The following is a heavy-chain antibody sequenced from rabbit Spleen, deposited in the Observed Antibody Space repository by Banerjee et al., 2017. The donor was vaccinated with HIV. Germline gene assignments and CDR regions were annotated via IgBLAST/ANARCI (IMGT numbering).Heavy chain of an antibody. Sequence: QEQLVESGGDLVKPGASLTLTCTASGFSFIAGYYMCWVRQAPGKGLEWIACIHGGSGSGFTYSATWAKGRFTCSKTSSTTVTLQMTSLTVADTATYFCARDTGSSFSSYGMDLWGQGTLVTVS. D-gene: IGHD8-1*01. CDR2: IHGGSGSGFT. J-gene: IGHJ6*01. CDR1: GFSFIAGYY. CDR3: ARDTGSSFSSYGMDL. V-gene: IGHV1S45*01.